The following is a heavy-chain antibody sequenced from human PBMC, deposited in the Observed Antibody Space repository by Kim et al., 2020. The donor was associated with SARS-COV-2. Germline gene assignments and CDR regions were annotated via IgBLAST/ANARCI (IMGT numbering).Heavy chain of an antibody. Sequence: GGSLRLSCAASGFTFSSYGMHWVRQAPGKGLEWVAVIWYDGSNKYYADSVKGRFTISRDNSKNTLYLQMNSLRAEDTAVYYCAKGSVTTHDKSVLRYFDWSYATYAGLDCWGQGTLVTVSS. V-gene: IGHV3-33*06. J-gene: IGHJ4*02. CDR1: GFTFSSYG. CDR3: AKGSVTTHDKSVLRYFDWSYATYAGLDC. D-gene: IGHD3-9*01. CDR2: IWYDGSNK.